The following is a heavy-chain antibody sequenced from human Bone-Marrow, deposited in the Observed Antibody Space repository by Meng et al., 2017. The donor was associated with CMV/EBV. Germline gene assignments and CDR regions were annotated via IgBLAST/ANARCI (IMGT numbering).Heavy chain of an antibody. CDR3: AKDHPRTAGTWVDY. CDR1: GFTFSSYE. Sequence: GESLKISCAASGFTFSSYEMNWVRQAPGKGLEWVSYISSSGSTIYYADSVKGRFTISRDNAKNSLYLQMNSLRAEDTAVYYCAKDHPRTAGTWVDYWGQGTLVTVSS. J-gene: IGHJ4*02. D-gene: IGHD6-13*01. CDR2: ISSSGSTI. V-gene: IGHV3-48*03.